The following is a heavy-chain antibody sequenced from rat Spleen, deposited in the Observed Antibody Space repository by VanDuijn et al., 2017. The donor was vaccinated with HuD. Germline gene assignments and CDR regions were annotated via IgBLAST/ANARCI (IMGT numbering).Heavy chain of an antibody. J-gene: IGHJ2*01. V-gene: IGHV5-19*01. Sequence: EVQLVESGGDLVQPGRSLKLSCTASGFTFSDYNMAWVRQAPTKGLEWVASISPSGGSTYYRDSVKGRFTISRDNAKSTLYLQMDSLRSEDTATYYCAKDETTEYAYYFDYWGQGVMVTVAS. CDR2: ISPSGGST. D-gene: IGHD1-11*01. CDR3: AKDETTEYAYYFDY. CDR1: GFTFSDYN.